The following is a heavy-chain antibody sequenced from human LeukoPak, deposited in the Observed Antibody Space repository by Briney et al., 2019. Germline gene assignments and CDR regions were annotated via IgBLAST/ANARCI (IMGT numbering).Heavy chain of an antibody. V-gene: IGHV3-23*01. J-gene: IGHJ4*02. CDR1: GFTFSSYA. Sequence: GGSLRLSCAASGFTFSSYAMSWVRQAPGKGLEWVSAISGSGGSTYYADSVKGRFTISRDNSKSTLYLQMNSLRAEDTAVYYCAKDQYCSSTSCYRGGYSYTDWGQGTLVTVSS. CDR3: AKDQYCSSTSCYRGGYSYTD. D-gene: IGHD2-2*02. CDR2: ISGSGGST.